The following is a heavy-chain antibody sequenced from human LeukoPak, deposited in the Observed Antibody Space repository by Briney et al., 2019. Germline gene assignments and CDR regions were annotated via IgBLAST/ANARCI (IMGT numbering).Heavy chain of an antibody. V-gene: IGHV3-21*01. Sequence: PGGSLRLSCAASGFTFSSYSMNWVRQAPGKGLEWVSSISSSSSYIYYADSVKGRFTISRDNAKNSLYLQMNSLRAEDTAVYYCARDNRVSADFSLRYWGQGTLVTVSS. CDR1: GFTFSSYS. CDR3: ARDNRVSADFSLRY. D-gene: IGHD3-3*01. CDR2: ISSSSSYI. J-gene: IGHJ4*02.